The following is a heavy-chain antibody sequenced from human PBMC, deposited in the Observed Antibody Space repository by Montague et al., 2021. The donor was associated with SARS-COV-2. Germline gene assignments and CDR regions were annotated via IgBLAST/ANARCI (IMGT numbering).Heavy chain of an antibody. CDR1: GGSISSSSYY. D-gene: IGHD3-9*01. Sequence: SETLSLTCTVSGGSISSSSYYWGWIRQPPGKGLEWIGEINHSGSTNYNPSLKSRVTISVDTSKNQFSLKLSSVTAADTAAYYCARERYSFSLTRGSTWFDPWGQGTLVTVSS. J-gene: IGHJ5*02. V-gene: IGHV4-39*07. CDR2: INHSGST. CDR3: ARERYSFSLTRGSTWFDP.